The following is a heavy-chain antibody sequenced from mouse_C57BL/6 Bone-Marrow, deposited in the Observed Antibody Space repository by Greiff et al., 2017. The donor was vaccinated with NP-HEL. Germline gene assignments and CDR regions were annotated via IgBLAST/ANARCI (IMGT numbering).Heavy chain of an antibody. CDR1: GFTFSDYG. CDR3: ARLEYYDSSDIDY. V-gene: IGHV5-15*01. Sequence: EVKVVESGGGLVQPGGSLKLSCAASGFTFSDYGMAWVRQAPRQGPEWVAFISNLTYSIYYADTVTGRFTISRENAKNTLYLEMSSLRSEDTAMYYCARLEYYDSSDIDYWGQGTTLTVSS. D-gene: IGHD1-1*01. CDR2: ISNLTYSI. J-gene: IGHJ2*01.